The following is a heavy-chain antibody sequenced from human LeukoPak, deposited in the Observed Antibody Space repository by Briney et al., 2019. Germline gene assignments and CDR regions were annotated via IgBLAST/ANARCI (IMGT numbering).Heavy chain of an antibody. CDR1: GFTFSSYA. J-gene: IGHJ4*02. D-gene: IGHD6-19*01. V-gene: IGHV3-23*01. CDR3: ATGAVAGNQKPGGY. CDR2: ISGSGGST. Sequence: TGGSLRLSCAASGFTFSSYAMSWVRQAPGKGLEWVSAISGSGGSTYYADSVKGRFTISRDNSKNTLSLQMNSLRAEDTAVYFCATGAVAGNQKPGGYWGQGTLVTVSS.